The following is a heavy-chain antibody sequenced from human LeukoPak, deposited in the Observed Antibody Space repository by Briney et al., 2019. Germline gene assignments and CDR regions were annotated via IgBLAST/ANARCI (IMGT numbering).Heavy chain of an antibody. V-gene: IGHV3-7*03. J-gene: IGHJ6*02. CDR1: GFALSSHW. Sequence: GGSLRLSCAASGFALSSHWMTWVSQVPGRGPEWVANVNRDGSETYYLDSVKGRFTISKDNAKNSLYLQMNSLRAEDTALYHCARNNGMDVWGQGTTVIVSS. CDR3: ARNNGMDV. CDR2: VNRDGSET.